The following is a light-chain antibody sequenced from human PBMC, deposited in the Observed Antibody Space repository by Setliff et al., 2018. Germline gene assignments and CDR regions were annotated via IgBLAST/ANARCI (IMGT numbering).Light chain of an antibody. CDR1: SSDVGGYNY. V-gene: IGLV2-14*01. CDR2: DVS. CDR3: SSYAGSLYV. Sequence: QSVLTQPASVPGSPGQSITISCTGTSSDVGGYNYVSWYQQHPGKAPKLMIYDVSKRPSGVSNRFSGSKSGNTASLTVSGLQAEDEADYYCSSYAGSLYVFGTGTKVTVL. J-gene: IGLJ1*01.